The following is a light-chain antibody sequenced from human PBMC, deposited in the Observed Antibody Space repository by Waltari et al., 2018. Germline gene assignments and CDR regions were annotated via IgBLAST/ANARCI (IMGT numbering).Light chain of an antibody. CDR2: KAS. CDR1: QSIGIW. V-gene: IGKV1-5*03. CDR3: QHYNAYPYA. Sequence: DIQMTQSPSTLYASIGDRVTITCRASQSIGIWLAWYQQKSGQAPKLLISKASNLDSGVPDRFSGSGSGTAFTLTISSLQTEDFATYYCQHYNAYPYAFGQGTRLEI. J-gene: IGKJ2*01.